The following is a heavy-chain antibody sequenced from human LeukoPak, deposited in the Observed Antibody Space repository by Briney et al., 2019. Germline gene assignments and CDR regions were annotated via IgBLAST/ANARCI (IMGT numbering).Heavy chain of an antibody. CDR3: ARMGAVVVVAAD. CDR2: IYYSGST. CDR1: GGSISSGDYY. Sequence: SQTLSLTCTVSGGSISSGDYYWSWIRQPPEKGLEWIGYIYYSGSTYYNPSLKSRVTISVDTSKNQFSLKLSSVTAADTAVYYCARMGAVVVVAADWGQGTLVTVSS. J-gene: IGHJ4*02. D-gene: IGHD2-15*01. V-gene: IGHV4-30-4*01.